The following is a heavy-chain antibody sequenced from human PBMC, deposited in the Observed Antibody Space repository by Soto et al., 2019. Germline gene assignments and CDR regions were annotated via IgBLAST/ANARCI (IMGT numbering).Heavy chain of an antibody. CDR2: IYPGDSDT. CDR3: ARHNYCSSTSCYANYYYGMDV. D-gene: IGHD2-2*01. J-gene: IGHJ6*02. CDR1: GYSFTSYW. Sequence: GESLKISCKGSGYSFTSYWIGWVRQMPGKGLEWMGIIYPGDSDTRYSPSFQGQVTISADKSISTAYLQWSSLKASDTAMYYCARHNYCSSTSCYANYYYGMDVWGQGTTVTVSS. V-gene: IGHV5-51*01.